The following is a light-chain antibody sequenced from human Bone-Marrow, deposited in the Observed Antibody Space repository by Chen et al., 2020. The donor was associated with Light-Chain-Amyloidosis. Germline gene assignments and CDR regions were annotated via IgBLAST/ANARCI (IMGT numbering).Light chain of an antibody. CDR2: DAS. V-gene: IGKV1-33*01. Sequence: IQMTQSPSSLSASVGDRVTITCQASQDISNYLNGYQQKPGKAPKLLIYDASNLETGVPSRFSGNESGTDFTFTISSLQPEDIATYYCQQYDNLPLTFGPGTKVDIK. CDR3: QQYDNLPLT. J-gene: IGKJ3*01. CDR1: QDISNY.